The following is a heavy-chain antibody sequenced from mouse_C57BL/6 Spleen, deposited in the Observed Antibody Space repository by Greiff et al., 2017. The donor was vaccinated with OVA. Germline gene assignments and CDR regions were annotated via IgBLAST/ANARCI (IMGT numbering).Heavy chain of an antibody. V-gene: IGHV14-3*01. CDR3: ARSIDSSGYFYYAMDY. CDR2: IDPANGNT. D-gene: IGHD3-2*02. CDR1: GFNIKNTY. Sequence: VQLQQSVAELVRPGASVKLSCTASGFNIKNTYMHWVKQRPEQGLEWIGRIDPANGNTKYAPKFQGKATITADTSSNTAYLQLSRLTSEDTAIYYCARSIDSSGYFYYAMDYWGQGTSVTVSS. J-gene: IGHJ4*01.